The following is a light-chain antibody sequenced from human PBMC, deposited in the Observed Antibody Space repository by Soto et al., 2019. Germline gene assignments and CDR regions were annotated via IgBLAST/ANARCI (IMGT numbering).Light chain of an antibody. J-gene: IGKJ1*01. CDR1: QSISSY. Sequence: DIQMTQSPSSLSASVGDRVTITCRASQSISSYVNWYQQKPGKAPKLLIYAASSLQSGGPSRFSGSGSGTDFTLTISSLQPEDFATYYCQQSYSTPRTFGQGTKVEIK. V-gene: IGKV1-39*01. CDR3: QQSYSTPRT. CDR2: AAS.